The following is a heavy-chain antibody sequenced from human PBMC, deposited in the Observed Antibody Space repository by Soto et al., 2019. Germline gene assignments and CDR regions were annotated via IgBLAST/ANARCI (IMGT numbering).Heavy chain of an antibody. CDR3: ARLVGRNRYCSGGSCATGFDY. CDR1: GGSIGSYY. V-gene: IGHV4-59*08. J-gene: IGHJ4*02. Sequence: SETLSLTCTVSGGSIGSYYRSWIRQPPGKGLEWIGYIYYSGSTNYNPSLKSRVTISVDTSKNQFSLKLSSVTAADTAVYYCARLVGRNRYCSGGSCATGFDYWGQGTLVTVSS. D-gene: IGHD2-15*01. CDR2: IYYSGST.